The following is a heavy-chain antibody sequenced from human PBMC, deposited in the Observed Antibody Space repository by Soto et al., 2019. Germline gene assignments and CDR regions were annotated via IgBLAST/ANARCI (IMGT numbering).Heavy chain of an antibody. D-gene: IGHD3-10*01. CDR2: IYYSGST. V-gene: IGHV4-30-4*01. CDR1: GGSISSGDYY. J-gene: IGHJ4*02. Sequence: PSETLSLTCTVSGGSISSGDYYWSWIRQPPGKGLEWIGYIYYSGSTYYNPSLKSRVTISVDTSKNQFSLKLSSVTAADTAVYYFARNYGSGSYRTIDYWGQGTLVTVSS. CDR3: ARNYGSGSYRTIDY.